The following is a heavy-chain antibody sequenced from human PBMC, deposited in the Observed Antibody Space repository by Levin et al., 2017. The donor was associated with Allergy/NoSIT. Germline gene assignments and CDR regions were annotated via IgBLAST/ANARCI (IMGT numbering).Heavy chain of an antibody. CDR3: ARVIWFGSAFDI. CDR2: IYSSGSA. Sequence: SETLSLTCSVSGASISGTSYYWTWIRQPAGKGLEWIGRIYSSGSADYNPSLKSRVTISLDTSKNEFSLRLTSVTPADTAGYFCARVIWFGSAFDIWGPGTMVTVSS. V-gene: IGHV4-61*02. J-gene: IGHJ3*02. CDR1: GASISGTSYY. D-gene: IGHD3-10*01.